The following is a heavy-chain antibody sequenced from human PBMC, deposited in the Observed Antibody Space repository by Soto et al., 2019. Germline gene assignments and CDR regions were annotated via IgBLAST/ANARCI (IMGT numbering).Heavy chain of an antibody. Sequence: EVQLLDSGGGLVQPGGSLRLSCAASGFTFSGYALTWVRQAPGKGLEWVSAISGGGDATFYADSVKGRFTISRDNSKNPLYLQMNTLRAEDTAVSYCARKVSGSTGRPDLWYFDLWGRGTLVTVSS. V-gene: IGHV3-23*01. CDR2: ISGGGDAT. J-gene: IGHJ2*01. D-gene: IGHD3-10*01. CDR1: GFTFSGYA. CDR3: ARKVSGSTGRPDLWYFDL.